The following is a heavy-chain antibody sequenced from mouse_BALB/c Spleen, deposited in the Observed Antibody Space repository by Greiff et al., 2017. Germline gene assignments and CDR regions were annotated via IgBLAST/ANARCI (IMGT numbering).Heavy chain of an antibody. V-gene: IGHV1-69*01. D-gene: IGHD1-2*01. Sequence: VQLQQPGAELVMPGASVKMSCKASGYTFTDYWMHWVKQRPGQGLEWIGAIDTSDSYTSYNQKFKGKATLTVDESSSTAYMQLSSLTSEDSAVYYCARPLLRLRNYAMDYWGQGTSVTVSS. CDR2: IDTSDSYT. CDR3: ARPLLRLRNYAMDY. CDR1: GYTFTDYW. J-gene: IGHJ4*01.